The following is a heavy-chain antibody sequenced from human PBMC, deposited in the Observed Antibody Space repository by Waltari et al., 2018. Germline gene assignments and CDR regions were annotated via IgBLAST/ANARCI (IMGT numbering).Heavy chain of an antibody. V-gene: IGHV3-30*18. CDR3: AKGLSYYYDSSGYLPDY. J-gene: IGHJ4*02. D-gene: IGHD3-22*01. Sequence: QVQLVESGGGVVQPGRSLRLSCAASGFTFSSYGMPWVRQAPGKGLEWVAVIWYDGSNKYYADSVKGRFTISRDNSKNTLYLQMNSLRAEDTAMYYCAKGLSYYYDSSGYLPDYWGQGTLVTVSS. CDR1: GFTFSSYG. CDR2: IWYDGSNK.